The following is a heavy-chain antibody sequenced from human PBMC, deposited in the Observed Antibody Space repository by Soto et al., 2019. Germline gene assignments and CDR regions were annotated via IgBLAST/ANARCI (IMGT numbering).Heavy chain of an antibody. Sequence: QVQLVESGGGVVQPGTSLRLSCAASGFTFSNYPMHWVRQAPGKGLEWVAVISHDGRNKFYADSVKGRFTISRDTPKNMVYLEMNNLRADDTAVYYCARDRSEMDVWGQGTTVTVSS. CDR2: ISHDGRNK. V-gene: IGHV3-30*04. CDR1: GFTFSNYP. J-gene: IGHJ6*02. CDR3: ARDRSEMDV.